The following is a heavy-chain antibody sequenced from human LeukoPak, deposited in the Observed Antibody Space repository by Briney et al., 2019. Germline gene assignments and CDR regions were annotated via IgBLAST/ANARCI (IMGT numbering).Heavy chain of an antibody. CDR1: GFTFSSYG. CDR2: IRYDGSNK. J-gene: IGHJ6*03. Sequence: GGSLRLSCAASGFTFSSYGMHWVRQAPGKGLEWVAFIRYDGSNKYYADSVKGRFTISRDNSKNTLYLQMNSLRAEDTAVYYCAKIVVPAAILRYYYYYMDVWGKGTTVTVSS. V-gene: IGHV3-30*02. D-gene: IGHD2-2*02. CDR3: AKIVVPAAILRYYYYYMDV.